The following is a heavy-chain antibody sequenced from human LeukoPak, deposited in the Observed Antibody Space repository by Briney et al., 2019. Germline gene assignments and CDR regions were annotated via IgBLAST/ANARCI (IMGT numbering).Heavy chain of an antibody. J-gene: IGHJ3*02. D-gene: IGHD3-22*01. CDR2: ISGSGGST. V-gene: IGHV3-23*01. Sequence: PGGSLRLSCAASGFTFSSYSMNWVRQAPGKGLEWVSAISGSGGSTYYADSVKGRFTISRDNSKNTLYLQMNSLRAEDTAVYYCAKDRSSGYYPLDAFDIWGQGTMVTVSS. CDR3: AKDRSSGYYPLDAFDI. CDR1: GFTFSSYS.